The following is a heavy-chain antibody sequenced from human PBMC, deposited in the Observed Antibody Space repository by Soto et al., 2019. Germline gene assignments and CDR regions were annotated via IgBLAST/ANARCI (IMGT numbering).Heavy chain of an antibody. CDR1: GGTFSSYA. J-gene: IGHJ5*02. V-gene: IGHV1-69*06. CDR3: VRGGYRSGTRCRPLLFHR. CDR2: IIPIFGTA. Sequence: QVQLVQSGAEVKKPGSSVKVSCKASGGTFSSYAISWVRQAPGQGLEWMGGIIPIFGTANYAQKFQGRVKLTADKSASPTYMEVSSLRSEDTAVYYCVRGGYRSGTRCRPLLFHRWGQGTL. D-gene: IGHD2-2*03.